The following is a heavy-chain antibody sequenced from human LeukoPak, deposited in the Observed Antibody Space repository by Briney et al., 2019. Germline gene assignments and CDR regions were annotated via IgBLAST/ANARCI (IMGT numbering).Heavy chain of an antibody. Sequence: SETLSLTCTVSGGSISSSSYYWGWIRQPPGKGLEWIGSIYYSGSTYYNPSLKSRVTISVDTSKNQFSLKLSSVTAADTAVYYCARVRDCSSTSCYAGGGDFDYWGQGTLVTVSS. CDR2: IYYSGST. J-gene: IGHJ4*02. CDR3: ARVRDCSSTSCYAGGGDFDY. V-gene: IGHV4-39*07. CDR1: GGSISSSSYY. D-gene: IGHD2-2*01.